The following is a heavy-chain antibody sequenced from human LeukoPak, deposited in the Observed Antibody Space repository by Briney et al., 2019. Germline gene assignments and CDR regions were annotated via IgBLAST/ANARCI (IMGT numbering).Heavy chain of an antibody. CDR1: GDSISSSSYY. D-gene: IGHD5-18*01. Sequence: SETLSLTCTVSGDSISSSSYYWGWIRQPPGKGLEWIGSIYYSGDTYYSPSLKSQVTISVDTSKSQFSLKLSSVTAADTAVYYCARLRGYTYGPPGYWGQGTLVTVSS. CDR2: IYYSGDT. J-gene: IGHJ4*02. CDR3: ARLRGYTYGPPGY. V-gene: IGHV4-39*01.